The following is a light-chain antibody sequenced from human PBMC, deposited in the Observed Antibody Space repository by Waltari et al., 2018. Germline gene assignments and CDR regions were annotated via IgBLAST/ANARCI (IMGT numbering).Light chain of an antibody. CDR3: TEYLQPPIT. CDR1: HSHLHSNGSNY. V-gene: IGKV2-28*01. Sequence: DIVMTQSPPSLPVTPGEPASISCRSSHSHLHSNGSNYLDWYLQKPGQSPQLLIYLGSNLDSGVPYRFSGSRAGTDFTLKISSVEAEDVAFYYCTEYLQPPITFGQGTRLEIK. J-gene: IGKJ5*01. CDR2: LGS.